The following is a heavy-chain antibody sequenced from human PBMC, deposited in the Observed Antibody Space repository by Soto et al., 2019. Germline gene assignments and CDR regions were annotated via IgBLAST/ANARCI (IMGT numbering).Heavy chain of an antibody. D-gene: IGHD1-1*01. CDR2: IHPAGINT. CDR1: GYSFISHY. V-gene: IGHV1-46*03. CDR3: ARDTSWKDLVWWFAP. Sequence: GASVKVSCKAFGYSFISHYMHWVRQAPGQGLEWMGTIHPAGINTAYAQKFQGRVTMTTDTSTSTVYMELTSLTSEDTAVYYCARDTSWKDLVWWFAPGG. J-gene: IGHJ5*02.